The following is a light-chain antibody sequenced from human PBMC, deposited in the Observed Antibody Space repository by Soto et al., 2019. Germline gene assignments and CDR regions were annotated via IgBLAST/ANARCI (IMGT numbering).Light chain of an antibody. CDR3: SSYTSSRSYV. CDR2: TVN. Sequence: QSALTQPASVSGSPGQSITISCTGTSSDVGGYKYVSWYQQHPGKAPKLLIYTVNNRPSGVSNRFSGSKSGNTASLTISGLQAEDEADYYCSSYTSSRSYVFGTGTKLTVL. CDR1: SSDVGGYKY. V-gene: IGLV2-14*03. J-gene: IGLJ1*01.